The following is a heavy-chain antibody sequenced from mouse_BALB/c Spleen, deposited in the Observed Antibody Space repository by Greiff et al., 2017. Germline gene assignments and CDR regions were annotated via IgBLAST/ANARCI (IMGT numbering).Heavy chain of an antibody. V-gene: IGHV5-9-4*01. J-gene: IGHJ3*01. CDR3: ARDLTTGFAY. D-gene: IGHD2-12*01. CDR2: ISSGGSYT. CDR1: GFTFSSYA. Sequence: EVKLLESGGGLVKPGGSLKLSCAASGFTFSSYAMSWVRQSPEKRLEWVAEISSGGSYTYYPDTVTGRFTISRDNAKNTLYLEMSSLRSEDTAMYYGARDLTTGFAYWGQGTLVTVSA.